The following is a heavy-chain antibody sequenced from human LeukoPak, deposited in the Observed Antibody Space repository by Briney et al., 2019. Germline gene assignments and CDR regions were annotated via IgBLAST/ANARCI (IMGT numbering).Heavy chain of an antibody. V-gene: IGHV3-30-3*01. D-gene: IGHD3-22*01. CDR1: GFTFSNYA. Sequence: GGSLRLSCAASGFTFSNYAMHWVRQAPGKGLEWVAVLSYDGSDKCYADSVKGRFTISRDNSKNTLYLQMNSLRAEDTAVYYCARPYYDSSGYRFDYWGQGTLVTVSS. CDR2: LSYDGSDK. CDR3: ARPYYDSSGYRFDY. J-gene: IGHJ4*02.